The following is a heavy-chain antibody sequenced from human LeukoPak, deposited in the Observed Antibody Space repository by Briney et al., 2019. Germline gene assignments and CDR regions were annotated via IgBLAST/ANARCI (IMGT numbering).Heavy chain of an antibody. CDR3: AHNNYYGSGTSSYYFEY. CDR1: GFSLSTSGEG. CDR2: IYWDEDK. J-gene: IGHJ4*02. V-gene: IGHV2-5*02. Sequence: SGPTLVNPTQTLTLTCTFSGFSLSTSGEGVGWIRQPPGKALEWLAFIYWDEDKRYSTSLESRLTITKDTSKNQVVLTVTSMDPVDTATYYCAHNNYYGSGTSSYYFEYWGQGTLVTVSS. D-gene: IGHD3-10*01.